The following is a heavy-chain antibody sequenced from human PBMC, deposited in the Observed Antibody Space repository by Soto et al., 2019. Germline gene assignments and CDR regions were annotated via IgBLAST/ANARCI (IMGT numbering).Heavy chain of an antibody. Sequence: PVQVSRPESGGTLRRYAISWVRQAPGQGLEWMGGIIPIFGTANYAQKFQGRVTITADESTSTAYMELSSLRSEDTAVYYCARDYVGWGQGTPFTVSS. V-gene: IGHV1-69*01. CDR3: ARDYVG. J-gene: IGHJ4*02. D-gene: IGHD1-26*01. CDR2: IIPIFGTA. CDR1: GGTLRRYA.